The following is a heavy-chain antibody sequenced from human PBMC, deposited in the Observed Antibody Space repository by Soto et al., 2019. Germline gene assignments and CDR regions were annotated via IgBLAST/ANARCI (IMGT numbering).Heavy chain of an antibody. J-gene: IGHJ5*02. CDR2: IYYSGST. V-gene: IGHV4-31*03. CDR1: GGSISSGGYY. CDR3: ARAHPLRYFDWLLSWFDP. D-gene: IGHD3-9*01. Sequence: SETLSLTCTVSGGSISSGGYYWSWIRQHPGKGLGWIGYIYYSGSTYYNPSLKSRVTISVDTSKNQFSLKLSSVTAADTAVYYCARAHPLRYFDWLLSWFDPWGQGTLVTVSS.